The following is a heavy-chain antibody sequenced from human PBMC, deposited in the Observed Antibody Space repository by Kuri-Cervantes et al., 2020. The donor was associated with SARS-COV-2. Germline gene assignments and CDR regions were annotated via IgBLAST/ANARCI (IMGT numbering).Heavy chain of an antibody. CDR3: ASNYYGSGK. CDR1: GYTLTSYG. D-gene: IGHD3-10*01. V-gene: IGHV5-10-1*01. J-gene: IGHJ4*02. Sequence: KVSCKASGYTLTSYGISWVRQMPGKGLEWMGRIDPSDSYTNYSPSFQGHVTISADKSISTAYLQWSSLKASDTAMYYCASNYYGSGKWGQGTLVTVSS. CDR2: IDPSDSYT.